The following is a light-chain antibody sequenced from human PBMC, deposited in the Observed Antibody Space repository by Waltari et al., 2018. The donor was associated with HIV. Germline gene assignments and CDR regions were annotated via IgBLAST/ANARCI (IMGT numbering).Light chain of an antibody. J-gene: IGKJ2*01. CDR1: QSLLHSNGYNY. Sequence: DIVMTQSPLSLPVTPGEPASISCRSSQSLLHSNGYNYLDWYLQKAGQSPQLLIYLGSNRASGVPDRFSGSGSGTDFTLKISRLEAEDVGVYYCMQALQTPYTFGQGTKLEIK. CDR2: LGS. CDR3: MQALQTPYT. V-gene: IGKV2-28*01.